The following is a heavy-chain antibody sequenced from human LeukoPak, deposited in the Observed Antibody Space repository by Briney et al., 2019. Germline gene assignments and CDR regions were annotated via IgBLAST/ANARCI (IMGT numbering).Heavy chain of an antibody. D-gene: IGHD6-19*01. J-gene: IGHJ4*02. V-gene: IGHV4-39*01. CDR1: GGSISSSSYY. Sequence: PSETPSLTCTVSGGSISSSSYYWGWIRQPPGKGLECIGSIYYSGSTYYNPSLKSRVTISADTSKNQFSLKLSSVTAADTAVYYCARRTSGWPIDYWGQGTLVTVSS. CDR3: ARRTSGWPIDY. CDR2: IYYSGST.